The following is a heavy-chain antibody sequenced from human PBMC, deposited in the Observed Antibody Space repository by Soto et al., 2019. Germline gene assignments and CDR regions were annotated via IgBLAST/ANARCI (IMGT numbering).Heavy chain of an antibody. V-gene: IGHV3-30*18. CDR2: ISIDGSVK. J-gene: IGHJ5*01. CDR3: AKDAFTQYDFWSGYPDS. D-gene: IGHD3-3*01. Sequence: GGSLRLSCAASGFTFTGYAMHWVRQAPGKGLEWVAVISIDGSVKHYADSVKGRFTISRDISKNTLYLQMNSLRSEDTAVYYCAKDAFTQYDFWSGYPDSWGQGTLVTVSS. CDR1: GFTFTGYA.